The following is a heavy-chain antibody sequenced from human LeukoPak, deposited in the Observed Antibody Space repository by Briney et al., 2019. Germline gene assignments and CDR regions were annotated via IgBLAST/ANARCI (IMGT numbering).Heavy chain of an antibody. J-gene: IGHJ4*02. V-gene: IGHV4-31*03. D-gene: IGHD6-25*01. CDR1: GGSLCSGGYY. CDR3: ARDQGLRILVD. Sequence: SETLSLTCTVSGGSLCSGGYYWRWIRQHPGKGLEWNGYIYYSGITYYNPSLKSRVTISVDTSKNQFSLKLSAVTAADTAVYYCARDQGLRILVDWGQGTLVTVSS. CDR2: IYYSGIT.